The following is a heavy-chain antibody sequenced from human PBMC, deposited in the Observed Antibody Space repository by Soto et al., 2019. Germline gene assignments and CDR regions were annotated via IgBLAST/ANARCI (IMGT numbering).Heavy chain of an antibody. CDR2: ISSSSSYI. D-gene: IGHD3-10*01. Sequence: PGGSLRLSCAASGFTSSSYSMNWVRQAPGKGLEWVSSISSSSSYIYYADSVKGRFTISRDNAKNSLYLQMNSLRAEDTAVYYCARDWFERNAFDIWGQGTMVTVSS. CDR1: GFTSSSYS. J-gene: IGHJ3*02. V-gene: IGHV3-21*01. CDR3: ARDWFERNAFDI.